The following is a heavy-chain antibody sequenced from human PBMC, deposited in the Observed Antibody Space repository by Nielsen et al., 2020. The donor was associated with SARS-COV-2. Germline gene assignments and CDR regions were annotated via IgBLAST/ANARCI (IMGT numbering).Heavy chain of an antibody. CDR3: ARDRQGDGYFDY. CDR2: ISYEGSKQ. CDR1: GFSFNNHG. J-gene: IGHJ4*02. Sequence: GGSLRLSCAASGFSFNNHGMHWVRQAPGKGLEWVAYISYEGSKQYYADSVKGRFTISRDFSKSTLYLQMNSLRGEDTAVYYCARDRQGDGYFDYWGQGTLVTVSS. D-gene: IGHD3-10*01. V-gene: IGHV3-30*03.